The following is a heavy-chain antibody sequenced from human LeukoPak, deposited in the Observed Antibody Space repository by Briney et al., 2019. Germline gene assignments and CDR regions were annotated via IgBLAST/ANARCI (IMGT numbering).Heavy chain of an antibody. CDR1: GFTVSGTW. Sequence: GGSLRFSCAASGFTVSGTWMHWVRQAPGKGLVWVSRINNDGRSTSYADPVKGRFTISGDNAKNTLYMQMNSLRAEDTAVYYCGTAFEFWGQGTLVTVSS. V-gene: IGHV3-74*01. J-gene: IGHJ4*02. CDR2: INNDGRST. CDR3: GTAFEF. D-gene: IGHD5-18*01.